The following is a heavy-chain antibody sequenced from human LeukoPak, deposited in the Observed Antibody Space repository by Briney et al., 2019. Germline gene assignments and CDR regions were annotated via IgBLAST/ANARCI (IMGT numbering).Heavy chain of an antibody. J-gene: IGHJ6*02. CDR2: INSSSSYT. CDR3: ARVLTYYYGSGSPSYYYYYYGMDV. Sequence: PGGSLRLSCAASGFTFSDYYMSWIRQAPGKGLEWVSYINSSSSYTNYADSVKGRFTIYRDNAKNSLYLQMNSLRAEDTAVYYCARVLTYYYGSGSPSYYYYYYGMDVWGQGTTVTVSS. D-gene: IGHD3-10*01. V-gene: IGHV3-11*05. CDR1: GFTFSDYY.